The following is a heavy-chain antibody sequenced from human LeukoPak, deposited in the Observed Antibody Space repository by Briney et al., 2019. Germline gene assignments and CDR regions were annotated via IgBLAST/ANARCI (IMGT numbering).Heavy chain of an antibody. CDR2: IYYSGST. D-gene: IGHD3-22*01. J-gene: IGHJ4*02. CDR1: GGSISSYY. Sequence: SETLSLTCTVSGGSISSYYWSWIRQPPGKGLEWIGSIYYSGSTYYNPSLKSRVTISVDTSKNQFSLKLSSVTAADTAVYYCARVESVVAFDYWGQGTLVTVSS. CDR3: ARVESVVAFDY. V-gene: IGHV4-39*01.